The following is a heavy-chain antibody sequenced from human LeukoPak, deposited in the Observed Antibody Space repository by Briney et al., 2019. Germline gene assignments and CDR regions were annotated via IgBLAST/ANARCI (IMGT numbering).Heavy chain of an antibody. CDR1: GGSFSGYY. J-gene: IGHJ5*02. Sequence: SETLSLTCAVYGGSFSGYYLSWIRQPPGKGLDWIGEINHSGSTNYNPSLKSRVTISVDTSKNQFSLKLSSVTAADTAVYYCARRRRREIPRGQRRYFDWFWFDPWGQGTLVTVSS. CDR3: ARRRRREIPRGQRRYFDWFWFDP. V-gene: IGHV4-34*01. D-gene: IGHD3-9*01. CDR2: INHSGST.